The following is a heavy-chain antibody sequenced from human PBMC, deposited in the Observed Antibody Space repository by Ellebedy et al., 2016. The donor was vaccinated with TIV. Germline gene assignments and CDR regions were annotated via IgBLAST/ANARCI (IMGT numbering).Heavy chain of an antibody. J-gene: IGHJ5*02. D-gene: IGHD6-13*01. CDR2: ITVHTGNR. CDR1: GYSFTNYG. V-gene: IGHV1-18*01. CDR3: ARDRGKAATGDWIDP. Sequence: ASVKVSCXASGYSFTNYGISWVRQAPGQGLEWIGWITVHTGNRNYPENPTRYAQHLRGRVTMATDTSTSTAYMELRSLSSDDTAVYYCARDRGKAATGDWIDPWGQGTLVIVSS.